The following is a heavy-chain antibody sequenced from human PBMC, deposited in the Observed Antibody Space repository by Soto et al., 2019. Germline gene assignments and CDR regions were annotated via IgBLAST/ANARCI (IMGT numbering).Heavy chain of an antibody. CDR3: ARVGGVAARTFDY. Sequence: TSETLSLTCTVSGGSINDFYWSWIRQPPGKGLEWIGYIYYSGSTDYNPSLKGRVTISVDTSKNQFSLKLRSVTAADTAVYYCARVGGVAARTFDYWGQGTLVTVPS. J-gene: IGHJ4*02. D-gene: IGHD6-6*01. CDR1: GGSINDFY. CDR2: IYYSGST. V-gene: IGHV4-59*01.